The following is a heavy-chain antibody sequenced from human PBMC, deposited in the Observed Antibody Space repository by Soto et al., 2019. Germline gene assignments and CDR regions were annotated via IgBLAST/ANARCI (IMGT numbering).Heavy chain of an antibody. CDR1: GFTFSSYA. V-gene: IGHV3-64*04. Sequence: GGSLRLSCSASGFTFSSYAMHWVRQTPGKGLEYVSAISSNGGRTYYADSVKGRYTFSRDNSKNTLYLQMNSLSAEDTAVYYCAKEVVQAAKVPLRTGMDVWGQGTTVTVSS. D-gene: IGHD2-2*01. CDR3: AKEVVQAAKVPLRTGMDV. CDR2: ISSNGGRT. J-gene: IGHJ6*02.